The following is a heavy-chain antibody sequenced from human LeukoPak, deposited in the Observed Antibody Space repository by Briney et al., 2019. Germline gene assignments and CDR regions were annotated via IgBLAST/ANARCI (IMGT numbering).Heavy chain of an antibody. CDR2: INHIVNVN. D-gene: IGHD3-3*01. Sequence: RGSLRHSCAASGFTFSSYWMNWARQAPGKGLERVSSINHIVNVNYYVDSVKGRFTISRDNAKNSLYLQMDSLRAEDTAVYYCAREFTIFGVVIQRYDAFDIWGQGTMVTVSS. V-gene: IGHV3-7*01. CDR1: GFTFSSYW. CDR3: AREFTIFGVVIQRYDAFDI. J-gene: IGHJ3*02.